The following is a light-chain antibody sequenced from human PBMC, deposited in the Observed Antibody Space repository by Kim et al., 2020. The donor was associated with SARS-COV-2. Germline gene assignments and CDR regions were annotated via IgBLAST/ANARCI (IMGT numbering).Light chain of an antibody. V-gene: IGKV2-28*01. CDR2: QSS. CDR3: MQALQTPRV. Sequence: IVMTQSPLSLPVTPGEPPSISCRTSQSLLHSNGNTYLDWYLQKPGRSPQLLIYQSSNRASGVPDRFIGSGSGTDFTLKISRVEAEDVRIYYCMQALQTPRVFGQGTKLEI. J-gene: IGKJ2*01. CDR1: QSLLHSNGNTY.